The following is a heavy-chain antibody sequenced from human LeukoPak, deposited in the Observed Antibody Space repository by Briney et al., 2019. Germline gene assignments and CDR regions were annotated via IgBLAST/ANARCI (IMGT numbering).Heavy chain of an antibody. D-gene: IGHD2-21*02. J-gene: IGHJ4*02. CDR3: AGERTTSYCGGDCYSGYFDY. CDR2: IYSGGST. V-gene: IGHV3-53*01. CDR1: GFTVSGNY. Sequence: GGSLRLSCAASGFTVSGNYMSWVRQAPGKGLEWVSVIYSGGSTYYADSVKGRFTISRDNSKNTLYLQMNSLRAEDTAVYYCAGERTTSYCGGDCYSGYFDYWGQGTLVTVSS.